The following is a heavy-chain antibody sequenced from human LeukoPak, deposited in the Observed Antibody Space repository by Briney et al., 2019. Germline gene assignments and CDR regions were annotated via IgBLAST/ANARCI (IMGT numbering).Heavy chain of an antibody. J-gene: IGHJ6*02. Sequence: SETLSLTCTVSGGSISSYYWSWIRQPPGKGLEWIGYIYYSGSTNYNPSLKSRVTISVDTSKNQFSLKLSSVTAADTAVYYCARGGSSWYRNYYYYYYGMDVWGQGTTVTVSS. CDR1: GGSISSYY. D-gene: IGHD6-13*01. CDR2: IYYSGST. V-gene: IGHV4-59*08. CDR3: ARGGSSWYRNYYYYYYGMDV.